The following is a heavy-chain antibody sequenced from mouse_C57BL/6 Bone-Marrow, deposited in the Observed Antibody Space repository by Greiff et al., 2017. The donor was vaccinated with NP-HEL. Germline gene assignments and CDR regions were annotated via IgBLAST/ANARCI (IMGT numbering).Heavy chain of an antibody. CDR2: ISSGGDYI. CDR3: TRDITGYFDY. D-gene: IGHD1-1*01. Sequence: EVKLQESGEGLVKPGGSLKLSCAASGFTFSSYAMSWVRQTPEKRLEWVAYISSGGDYIYYADTVKGRFTISRDNARNTLYLQMSSLKSEDTAMYYCTRDITGYFDYWGQGTTLTVSS. V-gene: IGHV5-9-1*02. J-gene: IGHJ2*01. CDR1: GFTFSSYA.